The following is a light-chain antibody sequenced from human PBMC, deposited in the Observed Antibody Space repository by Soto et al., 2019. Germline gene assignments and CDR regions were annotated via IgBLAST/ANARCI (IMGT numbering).Light chain of an antibody. J-gene: IGKJ5*01. CDR1: QDISNH. CDR2: AAS. V-gene: IGKV1-27*01. CDR3: QRYRCAST. Sequence: DIQMTQSPSSLSASIGDRVTITCRASQDISNHLAWYQQKPGTVPNLLIYAASTLQAGVPSRFSGSGSATDFPLTISSLQPEDVATYYCQRYRCASTFGQGTKVEIK.